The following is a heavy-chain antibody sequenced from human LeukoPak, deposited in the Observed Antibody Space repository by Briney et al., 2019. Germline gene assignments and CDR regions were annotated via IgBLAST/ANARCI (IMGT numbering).Heavy chain of an antibody. V-gene: IGHV1-69*05. D-gene: IGHD5-24*01. Sequence: GSSVKVSCKASGGTFSSYAISWVRQASGQGLEWMGGIIPIFGTANYAQKFQGRVTITTDESTSTAYMELSSLRSEDTAVYYCARSRDGYNYSIDYWGQGTLVTVSS. CDR3: ARSRDGYNYSIDY. CDR1: GGTFSSYA. CDR2: IIPIFGTA. J-gene: IGHJ4*02.